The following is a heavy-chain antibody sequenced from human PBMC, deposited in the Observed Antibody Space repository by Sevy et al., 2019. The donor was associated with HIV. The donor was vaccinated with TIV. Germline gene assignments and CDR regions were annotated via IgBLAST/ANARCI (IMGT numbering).Heavy chain of an antibody. V-gene: IGHV3-9*01. J-gene: IGHJ6*02. CDR1: GLTFDDYA. D-gene: IGHD6-6*01. CDR2: ISWNSGSI. Sequence: GGSLRLSCAASGLTFDDYAMHWVRQAPGKGLEWVSGISWNSGSIGYADSVKGRFTISRDNAKNSLYLQMNSLRAEDTALYYCAKDLGSSKGDRYYYYGMDVWGQGTTVTVSS. CDR3: AKDLGSSKGDRYYYYGMDV.